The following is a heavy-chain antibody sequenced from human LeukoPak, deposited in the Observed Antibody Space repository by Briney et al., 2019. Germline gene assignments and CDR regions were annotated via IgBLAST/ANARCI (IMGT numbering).Heavy chain of an antibody. J-gene: IGHJ4*02. CDR1: GYTFTGYY. CDR3: ARDGSSWSSREDY. V-gene: IGHV1-2*02. CDR2: INPNSGGT. Sequence: ASVKVSCKASGYTFTGYYMHWVRQAPGQGLEWMGWINPNSGGTNYAQKFQGRVTMTRDTSISTAYMELRSLRSDDTAVYYCARDGSSWSSREDYWGQGTLVTVSS. D-gene: IGHD6-13*01.